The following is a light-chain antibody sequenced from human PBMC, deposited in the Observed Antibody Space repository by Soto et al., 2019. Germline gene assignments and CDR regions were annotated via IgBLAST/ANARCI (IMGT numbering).Light chain of an antibody. CDR3: SSYTSSSTLYV. CDR2: EVS. Sequence: QSALTQPASVSRSPGQSITISCTGTSSDVGGYNYVSWYQQHPGKAPKLIIYEVSNRPSGVSNRFSGSKSGDTASLTISGLHAEDEADYYCSSYTSSSTLYVFGTGTKVTVL. J-gene: IGLJ1*01. CDR1: SSDVGGYNY. V-gene: IGLV2-14*01.